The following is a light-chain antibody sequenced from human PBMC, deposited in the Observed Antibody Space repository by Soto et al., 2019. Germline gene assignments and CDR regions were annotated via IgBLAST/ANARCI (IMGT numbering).Light chain of an antibody. CDR1: QSVSSN. CDR3: QQYKNWPIT. V-gene: IGKV3D-15*01. CDR2: GAS. J-gene: IGKJ5*01. Sequence: DIVMTQSPATLSVSPGERATLACRASQSVSSNLAWYQQKPGQAPRLLIYGASTRATGIPARFSGSASGTEFTLTISGLQSEDFAVYYCQQYKNWPITFGQGTRLEIK.